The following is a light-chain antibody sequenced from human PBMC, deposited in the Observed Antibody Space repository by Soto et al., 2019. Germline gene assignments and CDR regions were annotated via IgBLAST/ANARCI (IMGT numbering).Light chain of an antibody. Sequence: EFVLTHSPGTLSLSPGERATLSCRASQTVRNNYLAWYQQKPGQAPRLLIYDASSRAPGIPDRFSGGGSGTDFTLTLSRLEPEDFAVYYCQQYGSSPITFGQGTRLEI. CDR1: QTVRNNY. CDR2: DAS. CDR3: QQYGSSPIT. V-gene: IGKV3-20*01. J-gene: IGKJ5*01.